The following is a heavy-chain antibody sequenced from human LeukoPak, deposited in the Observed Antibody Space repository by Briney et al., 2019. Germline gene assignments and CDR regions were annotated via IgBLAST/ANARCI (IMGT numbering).Heavy chain of an antibody. Sequence: GRSLRLSCAASGFTFSSYAMHWVRQAPGKGLEWVAVISYDGSNKYYADSVKGRFTISRDNSKNTLYLQMNSLRAEDTAVYYCARDPTHTYYYDSSGYYPHFDYWGQGTLVTVSS. CDR3: ARDPTHTYYYDSSGYYPHFDY. CDR2: ISYDGSNK. D-gene: IGHD3-22*01. V-gene: IGHV3-30-3*01. J-gene: IGHJ4*02. CDR1: GFTFSSYA.